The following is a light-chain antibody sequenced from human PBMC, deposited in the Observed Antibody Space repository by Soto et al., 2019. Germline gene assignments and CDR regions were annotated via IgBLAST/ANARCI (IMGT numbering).Light chain of an antibody. CDR1: QSISRN. CDR2: GAS. J-gene: IGKJ1*01. Sequence: EILMTQSPATLSVSPGERATFSCRASQSISRNLAWYQQNPGQAPSLLIYGASTRATGIPARFSGSGSGTEFTITISSLQSEDFAVYYCQQYNNWTFGQGTKVDIK. V-gene: IGKV3-15*01. CDR3: QQYNNWT.